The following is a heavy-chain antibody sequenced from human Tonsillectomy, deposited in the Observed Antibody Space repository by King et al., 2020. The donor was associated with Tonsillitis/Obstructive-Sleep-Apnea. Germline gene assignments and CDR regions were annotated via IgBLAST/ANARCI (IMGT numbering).Heavy chain of an antibody. Sequence: VQLVESGAEVKKPGESLKISCAGSGYSFTQYRIGWVRQMPGKGLEWMGSIHPYDSETRYSPSFQGQVTISADKSINIAYLQWGRLKASDTAMYFCARQGDNWGIMNGFDAFDIWAQGTMVTVSS. D-gene: IGHD7-27*01. V-gene: IGHV5-51*01. J-gene: IGHJ3*02. CDR3: ARQGDNWGIMNGFDAFDI. CDR2: IHPYDSET. CDR1: GYSFTQYR.